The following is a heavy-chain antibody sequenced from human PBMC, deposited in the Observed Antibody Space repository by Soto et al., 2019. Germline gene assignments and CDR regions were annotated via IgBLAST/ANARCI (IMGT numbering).Heavy chain of an antibody. CDR2: ISYDGSNK. D-gene: IGHD5-12*01. CDR1: GFTFSSYG. J-gene: IGHJ4*02. V-gene: IGHV3-30*18. CDR3: AKDRAFRGYDQERPHALDY. Sequence: QVQLVESGGGVVQPGRSLRLSCAASGFTFSSYGMHWVSQAPGKGLEWVAVISYDGSNKYYADSVKGRFTISRDNSKNTLYLQMNSLRAEDTAVYYCAKDRAFRGYDQERPHALDYWGQGTLVTVSS.